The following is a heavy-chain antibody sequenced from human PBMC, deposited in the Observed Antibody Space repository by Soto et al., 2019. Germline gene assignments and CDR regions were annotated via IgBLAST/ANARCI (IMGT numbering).Heavy chain of an antibody. J-gene: IGHJ4*02. V-gene: IGHV4-59*01. D-gene: IGHD2-15*01. CDR2: IYYSGST. Sequence: PSETLSLTCTVSGGSISSYYWSWIRQPPGKGLEWIGYIYYSGSTNYNPSLKSRVTISVDTSKNQFSLKLSSVTAADTAVYYCARDLGYDGGNFFEYWGQGTLVTVSS. CDR1: GGSISSYY. CDR3: ARDLGYDGGNFFEY.